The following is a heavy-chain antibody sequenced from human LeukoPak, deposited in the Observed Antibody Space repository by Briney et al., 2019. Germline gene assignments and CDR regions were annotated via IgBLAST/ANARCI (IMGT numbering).Heavy chain of an antibody. V-gene: IGHV7-4-1*02. CDR2: INTNTGHP. J-gene: IGHJ4*02. Sequence: GASVKVSCKASGYTFTAFEMNWVRQAPGQGLEWMGWINTNTGHPTYAQGFTGRFVFSLDTSVSTAYLEISDLRADDTAMYYCARLPDGRYNYPIYWGQGTLVTVSS. D-gene: IGHD3-22*01. CDR1: GYTFTAFE. CDR3: ARLPDGRYNYPIY.